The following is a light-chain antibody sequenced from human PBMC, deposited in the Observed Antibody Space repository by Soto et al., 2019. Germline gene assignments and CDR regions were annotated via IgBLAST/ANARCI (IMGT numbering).Light chain of an antibody. CDR2: DAS. CDR1: QDISNY. J-gene: IGKJ3*01. CDR3: QQYDNLPFT. V-gene: IGKV1-33*01. Sequence: DIQMTQSPSSLSASVGDRVTITCQASQDISNYLNWYQQKPGKAPKLLIYDASNWATGVPSRFSGSGSGTDFTFTISSLQPEDIATYYCQQYDNLPFTFGPGTKVDIK.